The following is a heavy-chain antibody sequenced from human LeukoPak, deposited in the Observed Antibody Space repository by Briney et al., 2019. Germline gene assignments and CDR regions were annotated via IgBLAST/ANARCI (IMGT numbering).Heavy chain of an antibody. J-gene: IGHJ4*02. CDR1: GGSFSGYY. CDR2: IYYNGNT. D-gene: IGHD3-10*01. Sequence: LETLSLTCAVYGGSFSGYYWSWIRQSPGKGLEWIGFIYYNGNTNYNPSLKSRVTISVDTSKNQFSLKLTSMTAADTAVYYCARGALLWFGAKMEYYFDYWGQGTLLSVSS. V-gene: IGHV4-59*01. CDR3: ARGALLWFGAKMEYYFDY.